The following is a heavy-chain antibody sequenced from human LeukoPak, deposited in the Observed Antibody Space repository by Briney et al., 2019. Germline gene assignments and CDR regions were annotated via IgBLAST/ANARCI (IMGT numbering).Heavy chain of an antibody. J-gene: IGHJ6*02. V-gene: IGHV1-8*01. Sequence: ASVKVSCKASGYTFTSYDINWVRQATGQGLEWMGWMNPNSGNTGYAQKFQGRVTMTRNTSISTVYMELSSLRSEDTAVYYCASRGYDFWSGYYLYYGMDVWGQGTTVTVSS. D-gene: IGHD3-3*01. CDR2: MNPNSGNT. CDR3: ASRGYDFWSGYYLYYGMDV. CDR1: GYTFTSYD.